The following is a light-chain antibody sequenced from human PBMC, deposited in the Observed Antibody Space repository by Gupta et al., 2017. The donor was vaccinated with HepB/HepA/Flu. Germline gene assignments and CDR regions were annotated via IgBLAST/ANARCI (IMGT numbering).Light chain of an antibody. CDR1: QSISSW. CDR2: NAS. V-gene: IGKV1-5*03. CDR3: QHSGT. Sequence: DIQMTQSPSTLSASVGDRVTVTCRASQSISSWLAWYQQKPGKAPKLLIYNASTLESGVPSRFSGSGSGTEFTLTINSLQPDDFATYYCQHSGTFGQGTKVEIK. J-gene: IGKJ1*01.